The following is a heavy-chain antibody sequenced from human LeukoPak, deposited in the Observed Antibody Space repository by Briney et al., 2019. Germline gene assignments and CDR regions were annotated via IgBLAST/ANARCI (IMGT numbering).Heavy chain of an antibody. CDR2: IYHSGST. D-gene: IGHD1/OR15-1a*01. CDR1: GGSISSGGYY. V-gene: IGHV4-30-2*01. J-gene: IGHJ3*02. CDR3: ARENIRTRDAFDI. Sequence: ASQTLSLTCTVSGGSISSGGYYWSWIRQPPGKGLEWIGYIYHSGSTYCNPSLKSRVTISVDTAKNQFSLKLSSVTAADTAVYYCARENIRTRDAFDIWGQGTMVTVSS.